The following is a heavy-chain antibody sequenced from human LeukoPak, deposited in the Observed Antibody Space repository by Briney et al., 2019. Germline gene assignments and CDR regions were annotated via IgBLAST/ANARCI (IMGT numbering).Heavy chain of an antibody. J-gene: IGHJ4*02. CDR3: AKGSYYYDSADYSDY. Sequence: PGGSPRLSCAASGFTFSSYAMSWVRQAPGKGLEWVSSLSGSGGNTYYADSVKGRVTISRDNSKNTLYLQMNSLRAEDTAVYHCAKGSYYYDSADYSDYWGQGTLVTVSS. D-gene: IGHD3-22*01. CDR2: LSGSGGNT. V-gene: IGHV3-23*01. CDR1: GFTFSSYA.